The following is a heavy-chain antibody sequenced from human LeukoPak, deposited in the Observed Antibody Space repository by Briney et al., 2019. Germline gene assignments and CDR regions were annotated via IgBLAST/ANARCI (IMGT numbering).Heavy chain of an antibody. CDR3: ARVNRPGCIDY. V-gene: IGHV3-30*02. J-gene: IGHJ4*02. CDR2: LRYDGSNK. Sequence: GGSLRFSCAASGFTFSSYGMHWLRQAPGKGLEGVAFLRYDGSNKYCADSVKGRFTISRDKSKNTLYLQMNSLRAEDTAVYYCARVNRPGCIDYWGKGTLVTVSS. D-gene: IGHD6-6*01. CDR1: GFTFSSYG.